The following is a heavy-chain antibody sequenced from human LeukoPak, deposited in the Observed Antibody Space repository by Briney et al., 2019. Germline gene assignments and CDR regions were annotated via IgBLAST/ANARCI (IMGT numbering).Heavy chain of an antibody. V-gene: IGHV1-69*06. CDR1: GGTFSSYA. D-gene: IGHD5-12*01. J-gene: IGHJ6*03. CDR2: IIPIFGTA. CDR3: ARGGLPVFYYYMDV. Sequence: GASVKVSCKASGGTFSSYAISWVRQAPGQGLEWMGGIIPIFGTANYAQKFQGRVTITADKSTSTAYMELSRLRSDDTAVYFCARGGLPVFYYYMDVWGKGTTVTVSS.